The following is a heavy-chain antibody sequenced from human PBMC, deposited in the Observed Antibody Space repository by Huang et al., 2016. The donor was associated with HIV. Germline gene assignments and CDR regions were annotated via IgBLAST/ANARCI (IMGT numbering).Heavy chain of an antibody. Sequence: QVQLVESGGGVVRPGRSLRLSCAASRFTLSKFAMHWVRQAPGNGLDWMAVISYDGSSKHYADSVTGRLTISRDNSNNTLYLQMNSLTVEDTAVYYCTKGHYYDTNGYVAFDIWGQGTMVTVSS. D-gene: IGHD3-22*01. J-gene: IGHJ3*02. V-gene: IGHV3-30*18. CDR2: ISYDGSSK. CDR3: TKGHYYDTNGYVAFDI. CDR1: RFTLSKFA.